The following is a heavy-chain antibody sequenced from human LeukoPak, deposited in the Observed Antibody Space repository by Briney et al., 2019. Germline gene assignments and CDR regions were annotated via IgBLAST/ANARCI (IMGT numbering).Heavy chain of an antibody. CDR1: GYTFTSYY. Sequence: VASVKVSCKASGYTFTSYYMHWVRQAPGQGLEWMGIINPSGGSTSYAQKFQGRVTMTRDTSTSTVYMELSSLRSEDTAVYYCARGLYYYDSSGYYTESSSDAFDIWGQGTMVTVSS. CDR2: INPSGGST. V-gene: IGHV1-46*01. J-gene: IGHJ3*02. D-gene: IGHD3-22*01. CDR3: ARGLYYYDSSGYYTESSSDAFDI.